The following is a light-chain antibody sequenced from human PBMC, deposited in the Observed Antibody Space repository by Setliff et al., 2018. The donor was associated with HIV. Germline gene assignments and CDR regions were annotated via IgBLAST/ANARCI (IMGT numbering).Light chain of an antibody. CDR3: SSYTSSSTPYV. CDR2: DVS. V-gene: IGLV2-14*01. J-gene: IGLJ1*01. Sequence: ALTQPASVSGSPGQSITISCTGTSSDVGGYNYVSWYQQHPGKAPKLMIYDVSKRPSGVSNRFSGSKSGNTAPLTISGLQAEDEADYYCSSYTSSSTPYVFGTGTKVTVL. CDR1: SSDVGGYNY.